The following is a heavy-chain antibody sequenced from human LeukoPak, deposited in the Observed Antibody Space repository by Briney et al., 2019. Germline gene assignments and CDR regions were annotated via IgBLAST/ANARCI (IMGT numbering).Heavy chain of an antibody. Sequence: GRSLRLSCAASGFTFSSYGMHWVRQAPGKGLEWVAVISFDGSNKYYADSVKGRFTISRDNAKNSLYLQMNSLGAEDTAVYYCARDPLTYGDSNFYYFDYWGQGTLVTVSS. D-gene: IGHD4-17*01. CDR2: ISFDGSNK. CDR1: GFTFSSYG. CDR3: ARDPLTYGDSNFYYFDY. V-gene: IGHV3-30*12. J-gene: IGHJ4*02.